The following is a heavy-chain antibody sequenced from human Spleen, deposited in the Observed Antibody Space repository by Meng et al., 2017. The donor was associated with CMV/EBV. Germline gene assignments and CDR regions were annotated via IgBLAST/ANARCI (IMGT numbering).Heavy chain of an antibody. V-gene: IGHV3-21*01. CDR2: ISTTSTYI. J-gene: IGHJ6*02. D-gene: IGHD3-3*01. CDR3: ARENFGVIKIYYYYGMDV. Sequence: GESLKISCAASGFTFSAFSMNWVRQAPGKGLEWVSSISTTSTYIYYADSLKGRFTISRDNAKNSLYLHMNSLRVEDTAVYYCARENFGVIKIYYYYGMDVWGQGTTVTVSS. CDR1: GFTFSAFS.